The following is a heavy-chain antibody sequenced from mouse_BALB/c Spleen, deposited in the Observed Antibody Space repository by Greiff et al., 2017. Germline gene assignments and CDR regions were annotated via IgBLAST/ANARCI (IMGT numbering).Heavy chain of an antibody. CDR2: IRLKSDNYAT. Sequence: EVMLVESGGGLVQPGGSMKLSCVASGFTFSSYWMSWVRQSPEKGLEWVAEIRLKSDNYATHYAESVKGKFTISRDDSKSRLYLQMNSLRAEDTGMYYCRSYYYGSSYSYYFDYWGQGTTLTVSS. CDR3: RSYYYGSSYSYYFDY. CDR1: GFTFSSYW. D-gene: IGHD1-1*01. J-gene: IGHJ2*01. V-gene: IGHV6-6*02.